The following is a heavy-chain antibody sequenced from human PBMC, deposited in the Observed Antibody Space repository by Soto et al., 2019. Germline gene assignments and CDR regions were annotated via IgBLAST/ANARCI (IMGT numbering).Heavy chain of an antibody. J-gene: IGHJ6*02. V-gene: IGHV1-18*01. D-gene: IGHD2-21*01. CDR1: GYTFTSYG. CDR2: ISSYNGNT. CDR3: AKLNGDWVSDGLDV. Sequence: ASVKVSCKASGYTFTSYGISWVRQDPGQGLEWMGWISSYNGNTNYAQKLQGRVTMTTDTSTSTSYMELRSLRSDDTAVYYCAKLNGDWVSDGLDVWGQGTTVTVSS.